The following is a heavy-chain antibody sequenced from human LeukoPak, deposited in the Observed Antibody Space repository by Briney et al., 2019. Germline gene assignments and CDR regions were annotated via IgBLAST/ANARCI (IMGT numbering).Heavy chain of an antibody. CDR3: ITDSVITMVRGVNVAVTDY. V-gene: IGHV3-15*01. Sequence: PGGSLRLSCSASGFTFSKTWMSWVRQAPGKGLEWVGRIKSKTDGGTTDYTAPVKGRFTISRDDSKNTLYLQMNSLKTEDTAVYYCITDSVITMVRGVNVAVTDYWGQGTLVTVSS. CDR1: GFTFSKTW. CDR2: IKSKTDGGTT. D-gene: IGHD3-10*01. J-gene: IGHJ4*02.